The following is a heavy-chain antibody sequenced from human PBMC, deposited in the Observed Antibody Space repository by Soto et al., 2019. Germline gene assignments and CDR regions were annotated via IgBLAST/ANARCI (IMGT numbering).Heavy chain of an antibody. CDR2: IYYSGST. CDR3: ARDGEGFDY. CDR1: GGSISSYY. J-gene: IGHJ4*02. Sequence: QVQLQESGPGLVKPSETLSLTCTVSGGSISSYYWSWIRQPPGKGLEWIGYIYYSGSTNYNPSLNSRVTISVDTSKNQFSLKLSSVTAADTAVYYCARDGEGFDYWGQGTLVTVSS. V-gene: IGHV4-59*01.